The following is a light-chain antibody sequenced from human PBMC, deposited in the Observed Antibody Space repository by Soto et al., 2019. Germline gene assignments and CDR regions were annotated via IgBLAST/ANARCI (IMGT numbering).Light chain of an antibody. Sequence: DIQMTQSPSTLSASVGDRVTITCRASQSISSWLAWYQQKPGTAPNLLIYKASTLQSGVPSRFSGSGSATEFTLTISSLQPDDSATYYCQQYNDNWTFGQGTKVE. CDR2: KAS. CDR3: QQYNDNWT. CDR1: QSISSW. J-gene: IGKJ1*01. V-gene: IGKV1-5*03.